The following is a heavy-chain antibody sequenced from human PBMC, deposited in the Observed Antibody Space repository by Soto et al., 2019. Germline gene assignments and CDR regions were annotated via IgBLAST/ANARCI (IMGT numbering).Heavy chain of an antibody. J-gene: IGHJ4*02. Sequence: SLRLSCAASGFTFSSYTMNWVRQAPGKGLEWVSSISSSSSYMYYGDSLKGRFTISRDNAKNSLYLQMNSLRAEDTAVYYCARELKGGSYPFDYWGQGTLVTVSS. CDR1: GFTFSSYT. V-gene: IGHV3-21*01. D-gene: IGHD1-26*01. CDR2: ISSSSSYM. CDR3: ARELKGGSYPFDY.